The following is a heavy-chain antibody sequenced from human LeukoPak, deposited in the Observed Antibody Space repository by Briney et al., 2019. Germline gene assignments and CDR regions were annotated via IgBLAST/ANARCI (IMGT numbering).Heavy chain of an antibody. D-gene: IGHD7-27*01. CDR3: ARVSTGDSDY. CDR2: INHSGST. CDR1: GFTFSSYW. V-gene: IGHV4-34*01. Sequence: PGGSLRLSCAASGFTFSSYWMSWVRQPPGKGLEWIGEINHSGSTNYNPSLKSRVTISVDTSKNQFSLKLSSVTAADTAVYYCARVSTGDSDYWGQGTLVTVSS. J-gene: IGHJ4*02.